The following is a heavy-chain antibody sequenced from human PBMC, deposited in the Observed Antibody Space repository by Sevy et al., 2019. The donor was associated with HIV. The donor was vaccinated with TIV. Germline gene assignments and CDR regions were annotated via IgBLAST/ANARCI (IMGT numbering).Heavy chain of an antibody. CDR1: GFAFSNYYA. Sequence: GGSLRLSCAASGFAFSNYYAKYWVRQAPGKGLKWVALISYDGNDKYYADSVKGRFTISRDNFKNTLYLQMNSLTAEDTAVHYCARPRANYVDNYFFYAMDVWGQGTTVTVSS. J-gene: IGHJ6*02. CDR3: ARPRANYVDNYFFYAMDV. CDR2: ISYDGNDK. V-gene: IGHV3-30-3*01. D-gene: IGHD4-17*01.